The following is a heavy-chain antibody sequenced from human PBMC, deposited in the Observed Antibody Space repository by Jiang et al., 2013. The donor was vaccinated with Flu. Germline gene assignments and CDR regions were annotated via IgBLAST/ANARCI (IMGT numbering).Heavy chain of an antibody. V-gene: IGHV1-18*01. CDR2: INPYNGNT. J-gene: IGHJ3*02. CDR1: GYTFTTFG. CDR3: ARLWFGELFDAFDI. D-gene: IGHD3-10*01. Sequence: SVKVSCKASGYTFTTFGIHWVRQAPGQGLEWMGWINPYNGNTNYAQKLQGRVTMTTDTSTSTAYMELRSLRSDDTAVYYCARLWFGELFDAFDIWGQGTMVTVSS.